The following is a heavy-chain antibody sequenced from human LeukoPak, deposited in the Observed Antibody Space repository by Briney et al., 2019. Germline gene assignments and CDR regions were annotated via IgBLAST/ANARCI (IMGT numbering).Heavy chain of an antibody. J-gene: IGHJ4*02. CDR3: ASLYSSNWRFEY. Sequence: SETLSLTCTVSGGSMSSYYWSWIRQPPGKGLEWIGYIYSSGDTNYNPSLKSRVTISVDTSKNQVSLKVNSVTAADTAVYYCASLYSSNWRFEYWGQGTLVTVSS. CDR2: IYSSGDT. D-gene: IGHD2-2*01. V-gene: IGHV4-59*01. CDR1: GGSMSSYY.